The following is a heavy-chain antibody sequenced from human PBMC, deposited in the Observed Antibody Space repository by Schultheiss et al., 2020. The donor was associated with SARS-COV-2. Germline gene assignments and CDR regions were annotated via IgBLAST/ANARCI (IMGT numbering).Heavy chain of an antibody. Sequence: GSLRLSCAASGFTVSSNYMSWIRQSPGKGLEWIGEVNHSGNTNYNPSLKSRVTISVDTTKNQFSMKLSSVTAADTAVYYCARVDYYDSSDAFDIWGQGTMVTVSS. CDR3: ARVDYYDSSDAFDI. D-gene: IGHD3-22*01. V-gene: IGHV4-34*01. CDR1: GFTVSSNY. J-gene: IGHJ3*02. CDR2: VNHSGNT.